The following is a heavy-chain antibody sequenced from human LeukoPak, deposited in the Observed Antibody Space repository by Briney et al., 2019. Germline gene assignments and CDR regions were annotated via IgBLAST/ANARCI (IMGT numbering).Heavy chain of an antibody. Sequence: SQTLSLTCVISGDSVSSNSAAWNWLRQSPSGGLEWLGRTYYKSKWFNDYAVSVKSRITINPDTSKNQFSLQLNSVTPEDTAVYYCARETSGWLYYYYGMDVWGQGITVTVSS. V-gene: IGHV6-1*01. J-gene: IGHJ6*02. D-gene: IGHD6-19*01. CDR2: TYYKSKWFN. CDR1: GDSVSSNSAA. CDR3: ARETSGWLYYYYGMDV.